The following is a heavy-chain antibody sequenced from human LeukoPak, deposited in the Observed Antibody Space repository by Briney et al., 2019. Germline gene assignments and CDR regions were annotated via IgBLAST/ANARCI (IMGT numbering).Heavy chain of an antibody. CDR2: IKQDGSEK. J-gene: IGHJ4*02. Sequence: PGGSLRLSCAASGFTFSSYWMSWVRQAPGKGLEWVANIKQDGSEKYYVDSVKGRFTISRDNAKNSLYLQMNSLRAEDTAVYYCAKDAPGIAAAGTWSWGQGTLVTVSS. CDR3: AKDAPGIAAAGTWS. CDR1: GFTFSSYW. V-gene: IGHV3-7*01. D-gene: IGHD6-13*01.